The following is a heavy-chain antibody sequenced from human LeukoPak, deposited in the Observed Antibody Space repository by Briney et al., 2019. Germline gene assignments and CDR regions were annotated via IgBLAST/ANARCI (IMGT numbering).Heavy chain of an antibody. V-gene: IGHV4-59*08. CDR3: ARVSDSSGYYYVYY. CDR2: ISYSGST. D-gene: IGHD3-22*01. CDR1: GGSISSYY. J-gene: IGHJ4*02. Sequence: SETLSLTCSVSGGSISSYYWNWIRQPPGKGLEWIGSISYSGSTNYNPSLESRVTISVDTSKNQISLKLSFVTAADTAVYYCARVSDSSGYYYVYYWGQGTLVTVSS.